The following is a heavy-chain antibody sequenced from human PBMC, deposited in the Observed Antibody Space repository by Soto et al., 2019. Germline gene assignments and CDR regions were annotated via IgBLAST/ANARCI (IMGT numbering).Heavy chain of an antibody. CDR1: GYRFTTYW. V-gene: IGHV5-51*01. J-gene: IGHJ6*02. CDR2: IHPGESDT. CDR3: ARHEATYYNFYGMDV. Sequence: PVESLKISCKSYGYRFTTYWIAWVRPLPGKGLEWMGSIHPGESDTRYSPSFQGQVTISADRSITTAYLQWSSLKASDTAMYYCARHEATYYNFYGMDVWGQGTTVTVSS.